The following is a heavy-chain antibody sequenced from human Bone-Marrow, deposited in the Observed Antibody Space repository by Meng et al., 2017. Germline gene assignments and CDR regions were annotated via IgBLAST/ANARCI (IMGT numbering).Heavy chain of an antibody. CDR3: ASYDYVWGSHDAFDI. CDR2: INPNSGGT. CDR1: GGTFSSYT. V-gene: IGHV1-2*02. D-gene: IGHD3-16*01. Sequence: ASVKVSCKASGGTFSSYTISWVRQAPGQGLEWMGWINPNSGGTNYAQKFQGRVTMTRDTSISTAYMKLSRLRSDDTAVYYCASYDYVWGSHDAFDIWGQGTMVTVSS. J-gene: IGHJ3*02.